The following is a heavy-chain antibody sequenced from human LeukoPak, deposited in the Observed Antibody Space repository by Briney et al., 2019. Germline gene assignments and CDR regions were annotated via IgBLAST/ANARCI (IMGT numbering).Heavy chain of an antibody. CDR3: ARLSSGWCFNY. D-gene: IGHD6-19*01. CDR2: VYPDDSDA. V-gene: IGHV5-51*01. J-gene: IGHJ4*02. Sequence: GESLKISCKGSGYSFTTYWIGWVRQMPGKGLEWMGIVYPDDSDARYSPSFQGQVTISVDKSINTAFLQWSSLKASDTAMYYCARLSSGWCFNYWGQGTLVTVSS. CDR1: GYSFTTYW.